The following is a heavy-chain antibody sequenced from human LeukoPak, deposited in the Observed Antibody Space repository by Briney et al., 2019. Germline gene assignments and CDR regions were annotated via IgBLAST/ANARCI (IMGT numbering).Heavy chain of an antibody. CDR2: ISSSSSYI. J-gene: IGHJ5*02. V-gene: IGHV3-21*01. Sequence: GGSLRLSCAASGFTFSSYSMNWVRQAPGKGLEWVSSISSSSSYIYYADSVEGRFTISRDNAKNSLYLQMNSLRAEDTAVYYCASSAIAVAAHWYWFDPWGQGTLVTVSS. CDR1: GFTFSSYS. CDR3: ASSAIAVAAHWYWFDP. D-gene: IGHD6-19*01.